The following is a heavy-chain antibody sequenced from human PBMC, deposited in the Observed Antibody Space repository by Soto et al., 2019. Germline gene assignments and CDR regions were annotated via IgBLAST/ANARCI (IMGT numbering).Heavy chain of an antibody. CDR1: GFSLTSGGG. V-gene: IGHV2-5*02. Sequence: QITLKESGPTLVRPPQTLTLTCTFSGFSLTSGGGVAWIRHPPGKSLEWLALIYWDDDKGYSQSLKNRLTINQDPSKNQMVLTMNNVRPVDTATYFCAHIDPEIVTVGAHAEFDYWAQGPLVTVSS. J-gene: IGHJ4*02. CDR2: IYWDDDK. D-gene: IGHD2-21*02. CDR3: AHIDPEIVTVGAHAEFDY.